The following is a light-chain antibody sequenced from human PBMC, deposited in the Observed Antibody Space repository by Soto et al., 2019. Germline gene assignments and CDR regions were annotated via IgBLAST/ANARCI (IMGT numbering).Light chain of an antibody. V-gene: IGKV3-15*01. Sequence: EIVMTQSPAPLSVSPGERATLSCRASQSVSYNLAWYQQKPCQGPRLLIYGAFTSATGIPARFSGSGSGTEFTLAITSLQAEDFGVYYCQPYKNWPPLTFGGGTKVEIK. CDR3: QPYKNWPPLT. CDR2: GAF. CDR1: QSVSYN. J-gene: IGKJ4*01.